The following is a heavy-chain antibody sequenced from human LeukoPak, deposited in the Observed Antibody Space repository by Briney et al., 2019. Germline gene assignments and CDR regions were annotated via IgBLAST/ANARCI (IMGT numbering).Heavy chain of an antibody. CDR3: ARDWPMRGGLLDY. CDR2: ISSSSSYI. D-gene: IGHD3-22*01. V-gene: IGHV3-21*01. Sequence: GGSLRLSCAASGFTFSSYSMNWVRQAPGKGLEWVSSISSSSSYIYYADSVKGRFTISRDNAKNSLYLQMNSLRAEDTAVYYCARDWPMRGGLLDYWGQGTLVTVSS. J-gene: IGHJ4*02. CDR1: GFTFSSYS.